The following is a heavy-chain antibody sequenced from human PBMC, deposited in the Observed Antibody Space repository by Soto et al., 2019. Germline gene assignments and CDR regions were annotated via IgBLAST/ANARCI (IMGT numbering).Heavy chain of an antibody. Sequence: GGSLRLSCTASGFTFSDHGMHWVRQAPGKGLEWVSLISYDGSKRWYVDSVKGRLTISRDSPKNTLYLQMDSMTTEDTVLYYCAKDAGGASSWPYYFDDWGQGTQVTVSS. D-gene: IGHD6-13*01. CDR2: ISYDGSKR. CDR3: AKDAGGASSWPYYFDD. V-gene: IGHV3-30*18. J-gene: IGHJ4*02. CDR1: GFTFSDHG.